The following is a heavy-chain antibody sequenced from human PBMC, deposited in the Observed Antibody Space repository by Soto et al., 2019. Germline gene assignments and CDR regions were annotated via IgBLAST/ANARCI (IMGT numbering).Heavy chain of an antibody. Sequence: QMQLVQSGAEVKKPGSSVKVSCKASGGTSSTYSISWVRQGPGQGLEWMGEIIPIFGTAYYSQKFQDRVTISADASMTTVQMELSSLRSDDTAVYYCARGRVGSMDWFDPWGQGTLVTVSS. CDR1: GGTSSTYS. D-gene: IGHD3-10*01. CDR2: IIPIFGTA. V-gene: IGHV1-69*01. CDR3: ARGRVGSMDWFDP. J-gene: IGHJ5*02.